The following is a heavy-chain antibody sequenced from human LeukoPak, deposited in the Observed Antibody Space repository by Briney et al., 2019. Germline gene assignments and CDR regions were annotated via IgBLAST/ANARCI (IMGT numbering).Heavy chain of an antibody. D-gene: IGHD2-15*01. Sequence: SETLSLTCTVSGGSISSYYWSWIRQPPGKGLEWIGYIYYSGSTNYNPSLKSRVTISVDTSKNQFSLKLSSVTAADTAVYYCARGGCSGGSCYPDYYYGMDVWGKGTTVTVSS. CDR1: GGSISSYY. V-gene: IGHV4-59*01. J-gene: IGHJ6*04. CDR2: IYYSGST. CDR3: ARGGCSGGSCYPDYYYGMDV.